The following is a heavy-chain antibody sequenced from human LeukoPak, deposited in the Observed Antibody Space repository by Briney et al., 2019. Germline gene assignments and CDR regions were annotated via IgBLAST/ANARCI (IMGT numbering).Heavy chain of an antibody. Sequence: SQTLSLTCVISGDSVSRNTAGWSWIRQSPSRGLEWLGRTYYRSKWYTDFAPSVRDRITINADTSKNQFSLQLNSVTPEDTAMYYCARGGLNSLANTPLGAFDIWGQGTMVSVSS. CDR1: GDSVSRNTAG. CDR2: TYYRSKWYT. D-gene: IGHD3/OR15-3a*01. J-gene: IGHJ3*02. CDR3: ARGGLNSLANTPLGAFDI. V-gene: IGHV6-1*01.